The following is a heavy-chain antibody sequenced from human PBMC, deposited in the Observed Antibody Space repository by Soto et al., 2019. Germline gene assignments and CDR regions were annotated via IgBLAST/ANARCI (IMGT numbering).Heavy chain of an antibody. J-gene: IGHJ4*02. CDR2: ISGSGGST. V-gene: IGHV3-23*01. Sequence: VGSLRLSCAASGFTFSSYAMSWVLRAPGKGLEWVSAISGSGGSTYYADSVKGRFTISRDNSKNTLYLQMNSLRAEDTAVYYCAKTLRCYDILTGYGEWGQGTLVTVSS. CDR3: AKTLRCYDILTGYGE. D-gene: IGHD3-9*01. CDR1: GFTFSSYA.